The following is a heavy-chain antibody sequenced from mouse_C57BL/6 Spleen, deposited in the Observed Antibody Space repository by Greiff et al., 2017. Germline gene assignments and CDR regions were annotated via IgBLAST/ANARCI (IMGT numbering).Heavy chain of an antibody. Sequence: QVQLQQPGAELVKPGASVKVSCKASGYTFTSYWMHWVKQRPGQGLEWIGRIHPSDSDTNYNQKFKGKATLTVDKSSSTAYMQLSSLTSEDSAVYDCAIEKDYSNYDWYFDVWGTGTTVTVSS. CDR3: AIEKDYSNYDWYFDV. J-gene: IGHJ1*03. D-gene: IGHD2-5*01. CDR2: IHPSDSDT. CDR1: GYTFTSYW. V-gene: IGHV1-74*01.